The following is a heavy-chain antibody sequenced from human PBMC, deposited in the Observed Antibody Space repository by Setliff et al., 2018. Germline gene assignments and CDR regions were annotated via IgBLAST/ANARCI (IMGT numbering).Heavy chain of an antibody. J-gene: IGHJ4*02. CDR1: GFNFSSFG. CDR3: AKFSRYTDSQGEFDF. V-gene: IGHV3-30*02. Sequence: PGGSLRLSCAASGFNFSSFGMHWVRQTPGKGLEWIGHIRFDGRKQNYADSVTGRFTISRDNSKSTVYLLLNGLTVDDTAMYYCAKFSRYTDSQGEFDFWGQGALVPVSS. D-gene: IGHD1-20*01. CDR2: IRFDGRKQ.